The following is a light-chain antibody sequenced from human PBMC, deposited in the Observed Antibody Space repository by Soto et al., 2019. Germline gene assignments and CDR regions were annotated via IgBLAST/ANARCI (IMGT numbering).Light chain of an antibody. V-gene: IGLV2-11*01. J-gene: IGLJ1*01. CDR1: SSDVGTYNF. CDR2: DVA. CDR3: CSFAGSYSYV. Sequence: QSALTQPRSVSGSPGQSVTISCTGTSSDVGTYNFVSWHQQHPGKAPKLMIYDVAKRPSGVPDRFPGSKSGNTASLTISGLQAEDEADYYCCSFAGSYSYVFGTGTKLTVL.